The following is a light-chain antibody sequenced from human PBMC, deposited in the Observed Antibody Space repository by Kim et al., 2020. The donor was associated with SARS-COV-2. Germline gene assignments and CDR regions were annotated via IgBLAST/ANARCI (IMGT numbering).Light chain of an antibody. Sequence: QSALTQPASVSGSPGQSITISCTGTSSDVGGYNYVSWYQQHPGKAPKLMIYDVTDRPSGISSRFSGSKSGNTASLTISGLQGEDEGDYYCSSYTSSNTLVFGGGTQLTVL. J-gene: IGLJ3*02. CDR3: SSYTSSNTLV. CDR1: SSDVGGYNY. V-gene: IGLV2-14*03. CDR2: DVT.